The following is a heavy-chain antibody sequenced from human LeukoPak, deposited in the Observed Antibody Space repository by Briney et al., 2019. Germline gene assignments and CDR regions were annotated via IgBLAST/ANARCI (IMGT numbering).Heavy chain of an antibody. CDR1: GFTFNIYW. D-gene: IGHD3-22*01. Sequence: GGSLRLSCAASGFTFNIYWMHWVRQAPGKGLVWVSLISSDGSITSYADSVKGRFTISRDNAKNTVYLQMNSLRVEDTAVYYCARRVGSSESSYYFDYWGQGNLVTVSS. J-gene: IGHJ4*02. V-gene: IGHV3-74*01. CDR3: ARRVGSSESSYYFDY. CDR2: ISSDGSIT.